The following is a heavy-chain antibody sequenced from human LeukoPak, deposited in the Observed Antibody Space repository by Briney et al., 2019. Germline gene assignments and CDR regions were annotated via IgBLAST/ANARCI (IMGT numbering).Heavy chain of an antibody. CDR3: AKPSRLNQWELTVYYFDY. CDR2: ISSSGSTI. D-gene: IGHD1-26*01. V-gene: IGHV3-11*01. CDR1: GFTFSDYY. Sequence: GGPLRLSCAASGFTFSDYYMSWIRQAPGKGLEWVSYISSSGSTIYHADSVKGRFTISRDNAKNSLYLQMNSLRAEDSAVYYCAKPSRLNQWELTVYYFDYWGQGTLVTVSS. J-gene: IGHJ4*02.